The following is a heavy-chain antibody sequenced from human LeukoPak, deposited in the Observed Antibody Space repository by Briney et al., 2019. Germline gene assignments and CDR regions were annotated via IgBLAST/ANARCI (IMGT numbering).Heavy chain of an antibody. Sequence: ASVKVSCKASGYTFTSYAMHWVRQAPGQRLEWMGWINAGNGNTKYSQKFQGRVTITRDTSASTAYMELSSLRSEDTAVYYCARGSSDYYDSGSYYSYWGQGTLVTVSS. D-gene: IGHD3-10*01. V-gene: IGHV1-3*01. CDR3: ARGSSDYYDSGSYYSY. CDR2: INAGNGNT. J-gene: IGHJ4*02. CDR1: GYTFTSYA.